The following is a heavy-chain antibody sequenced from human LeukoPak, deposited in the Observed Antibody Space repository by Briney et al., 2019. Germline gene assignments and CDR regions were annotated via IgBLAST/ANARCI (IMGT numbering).Heavy chain of an antibody. CDR3: ASFYKRRYSSSWYGPYFDY. D-gene: IGHD6-13*01. J-gene: IGHJ4*02. Sequence: PSETLSLTCAVYGGSFSGYYWSWIRQPPGKGLEWIGEINHSGSTNYNPSLKSRVTISVGTSKNQFSLKLSSVTAADTAVYYCASFYKRRYSSSWYGPYFDYWGQGTLVTVSS. CDR2: INHSGST. CDR1: GGSFSGYY. V-gene: IGHV4-34*01.